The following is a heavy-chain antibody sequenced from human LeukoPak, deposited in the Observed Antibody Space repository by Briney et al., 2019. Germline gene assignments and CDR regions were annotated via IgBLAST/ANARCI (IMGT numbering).Heavy chain of an antibody. Sequence: SETLSLTCTVSGGSIRSYFWSWLRQPPGKGLGWIGYIWDTEITDYNPSLKSRVTISLDTPKNHFSLKLRSVTAADTALYFCARGLVLATDDAFDIWGQGTLVTVSS. V-gene: IGHV4-59*01. CDR3: ARGLVLATDDAFDI. CDR2: IWDTEIT. J-gene: IGHJ3*02. CDR1: GGSIRSYF. D-gene: IGHD5-12*01.